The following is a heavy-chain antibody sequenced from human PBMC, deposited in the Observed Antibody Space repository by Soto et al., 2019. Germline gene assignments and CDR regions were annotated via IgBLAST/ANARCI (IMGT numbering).Heavy chain of an antibody. CDR1: GGSVSSGSYY. Sequence: SQTLSLTCTVSGGSVSSGSYYWSWIRQPPGKGLEWIGYIYYSGSTNYNPSLKSRVTISVDTSKNQFSLKLSSVTAADTAVYYCARDLGSGGYRSYYYYGMDVWGQGTTVTVSS. CDR2: IYYSGST. CDR3: ARDLGSGGYRSYYYYGMDV. J-gene: IGHJ6*02. V-gene: IGHV4-61*01. D-gene: IGHD2-21*01.